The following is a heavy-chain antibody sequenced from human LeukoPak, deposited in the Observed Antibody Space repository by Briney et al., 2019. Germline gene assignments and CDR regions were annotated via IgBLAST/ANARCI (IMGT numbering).Heavy chain of an antibody. Sequence: GGSLRLSCAASGFTFSSYAMSWVRQAPGKGLEWVSAVSGSGGSTYYADSVKGRFTISRDNSKNTLYLQMNSLRAEDTTVYYCAKDKYSPNINNWFDPWGQGTLVTVSS. D-gene: IGHD5-18*01. CDR3: AKDKYSPNINNWFDP. CDR2: VSGSGGST. V-gene: IGHV3-23*01. CDR1: GFTFSSYA. J-gene: IGHJ5*02.